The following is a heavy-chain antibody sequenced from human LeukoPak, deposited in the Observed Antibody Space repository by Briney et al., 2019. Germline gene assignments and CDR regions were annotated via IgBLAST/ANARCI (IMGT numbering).Heavy chain of an antibody. CDR1: GSTFSSHT. Sequence: GGSLRLSCAASGSTFSSHTMNWVPQAPGRGLEWISYISRSSDIIYYADSVKGRFTISRDNAKNSLYLQMTSLRAEDTAVYYGARNLPAADYWGQGTLVTVSS. CDR2: ISRSSDII. V-gene: IGHV3-21*05. D-gene: IGHD2-2*01. CDR3: ARNLPAADY. J-gene: IGHJ4*02.